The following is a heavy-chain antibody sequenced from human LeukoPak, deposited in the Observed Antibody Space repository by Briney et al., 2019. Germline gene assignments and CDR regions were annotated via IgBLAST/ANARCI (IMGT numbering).Heavy chain of an antibody. D-gene: IGHD2-2*01. J-gene: IGHJ4*02. CDR1: GGSFSGYY. Sequence: SETLSLTCVVYGGSFSGYYWSWIRQPPGKGLEWIGEINHSGSTNYNPSLKSRVTISVDTSKNQFSLKLSSVTAADTAVYYCARVRVVPADLDYWGQGTLVTVSS. V-gene: IGHV4-34*01. CDR3: ARVRVVPADLDY. CDR2: INHSGST.